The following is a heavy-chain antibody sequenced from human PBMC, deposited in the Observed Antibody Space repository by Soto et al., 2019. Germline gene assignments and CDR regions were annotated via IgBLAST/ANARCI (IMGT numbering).Heavy chain of an antibody. CDR2: IIPVFGTV. CDR1: GGTFSNYA. CDR3: ARDNPYTNSFGNWFDP. V-gene: IGHV1-69*01. Sequence: QVRLVQSGAEVKKPGSSVKVSCKASGGTFSNYAITWLRLAPGKGLEWLGGIIPVFGTVNYAQKVQGRVTITADESTSTAYMELNRLRSEDTAVYYCARDNPYTNSFGNWFDPWGQGTLVIVS. J-gene: IGHJ5*02. D-gene: IGHD6-13*01.